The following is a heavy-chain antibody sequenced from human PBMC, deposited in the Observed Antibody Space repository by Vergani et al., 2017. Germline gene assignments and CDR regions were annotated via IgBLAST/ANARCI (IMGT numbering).Heavy chain of an antibody. CDR3: ARDVSHLSSVHPDP. J-gene: IGHJ5*02. CDR1: GGSISSGSYY. Sequence: QVQLQESGPGLVKPSQTLSLTCTVSGGSISSGSYYWSWIRKPAGKGLGWIGRIYTSGSTNYTPSLKSRVTISVDTSKNQSSLKLSSVTAADTAVYYCARDVSHLSSVHPDPWGQGTLVTVSS. CDR2: IYTSGST. D-gene: IGHD1-1*01. V-gene: IGHV4-61*02.